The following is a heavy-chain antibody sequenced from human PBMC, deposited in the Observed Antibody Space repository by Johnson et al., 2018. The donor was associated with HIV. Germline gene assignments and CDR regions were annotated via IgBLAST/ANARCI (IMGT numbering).Heavy chain of an antibody. Sequence: VQLVESGGGVVRPGGSLRLSCAASGFTFDDYGMSWVRQAPGKGLEWVSGINWNGGSTGYADSVKGRFTISRDNSKNTLYLQMNSLRAEDTAVYYCAKGGQEYYNFWSGLNAFDIWGQGTMVTVSS. CDR3: AKGGQEYYNFWSGLNAFDI. D-gene: IGHD3-3*01. CDR1: GFTFDDYG. V-gene: IGHV3-20*04. CDR2: INWNGGST. J-gene: IGHJ3*02.